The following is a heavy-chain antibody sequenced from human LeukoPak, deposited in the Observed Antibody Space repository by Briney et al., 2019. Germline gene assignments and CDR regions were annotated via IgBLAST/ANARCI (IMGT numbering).Heavy chain of an antibody. J-gene: IGHJ6*02. CDR2: INAGNGNT. CDR3: ARGSFYYFYGMDV. Sequence: ASVKVSCKTSGYTFTSYAIHWVRQAPGQRPEWMGWINAGNGNTKYSQKFQGRVTITRDTSATTSYMDLSSLRSEDTSVYYCARGSFYYFYGMDVWGQGTTVTVSS. CDR1: GYTFTSYA. V-gene: IGHV1-3*01.